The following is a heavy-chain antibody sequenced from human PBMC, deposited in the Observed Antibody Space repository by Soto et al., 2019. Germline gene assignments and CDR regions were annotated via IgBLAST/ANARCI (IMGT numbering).Heavy chain of an antibody. CDR2: IYYSGST. D-gene: IGHD3-3*01. J-gene: IGHJ6*03. V-gene: IGHV4-59*08. CDR3: ARYSRAPYYDFWSGYPPYYYYMDV. CDR1: GGSISSYY. Sequence: SETLSLTCTVSGGSISSYYWSWIRQPPGKGLEWIGYIYYSGSTNYNPSLKSRVTISVDTSKNQFSLKLSSVTAADTAVYYCARYSRAPYYDFWSGYPPYYYYMDVWGKGTTVTVSS.